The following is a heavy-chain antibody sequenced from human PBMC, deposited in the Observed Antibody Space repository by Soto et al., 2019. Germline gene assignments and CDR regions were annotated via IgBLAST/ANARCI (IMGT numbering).Heavy chain of an antibody. D-gene: IGHD3-3*01. CDR1: GGSISSYY. J-gene: IGHJ6*02. Sequence: SETLSLTCTVSGGSISSYYWSWIRQPPGKGLEWIGYIYYSGSTNYNPSLKSRVTISVDTSKNQFSLKLSSVTAADTAVYYCARGTRYLEWLPGYYAMDVWGQGTTVTVSS. CDR2: IYYSGST. V-gene: IGHV4-59*01. CDR3: ARGTRYLEWLPGYYAMDV.